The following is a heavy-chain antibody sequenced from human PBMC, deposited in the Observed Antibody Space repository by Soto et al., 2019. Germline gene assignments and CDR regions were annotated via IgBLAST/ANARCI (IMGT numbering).Heavy chain of an antibody. D-gene: IGHD2-15*01. Sequence: RRESLKISCKGSGYSFSSQWITWVRQMPGKGLEWMGRIDPSDSYTTYSPSFHGHVTFSVDKSISTAYLQWSSLEASETAMYYCAGRESGYSSGGTCSVLAYWGQGTQVTLSS. J-gene: IGHJ4*02. V-gene: IGHV5-10-1*01. CDR3: AGRESGYSSGGTCSVLAY. CDR1: GYSFSSQW. CDR2: IDPSDSYT.